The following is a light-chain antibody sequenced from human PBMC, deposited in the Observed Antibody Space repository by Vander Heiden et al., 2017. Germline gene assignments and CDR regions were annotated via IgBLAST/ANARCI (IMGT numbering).Light chain of an antibody. CDR2: DDS. CDR3: QVWDSYSVV. Sequence: SYVLTQLPSVSLAPGPTARITWGGKRIGSEDVQWYQQKQGQAPVLDVYDDSDRPSGIPERFAGSNSGNTATLTSSRVEVGDEAGYYCQVWDSYSVVCGGGTELT. J-gene: IGLJ2*01. V-gene: IGLV3-21*02. CDR1: RIGSED.